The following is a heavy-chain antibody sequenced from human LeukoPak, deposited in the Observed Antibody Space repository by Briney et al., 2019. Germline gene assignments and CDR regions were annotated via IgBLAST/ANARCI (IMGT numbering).Heavy chain of an antibody. CDR3: ARPLEWEPRGYYFDY. Sequence: GGSLRLSCAASGFTFSSYAMSWVRQAPGKGLEWVSAISGSGGSTYYADSVKGRFTISRDNSKNTLYLQMNSLRAEDTAVYYCARPLEWEPRGYYFDYWGQGTLVTVSS. J-gene: IGHJ4*02. V-gene: IGHV3-23*01. CDR2: ISGSGGST. CDR1: GFTFSSYA. D-gene: IGHD1-26*01.